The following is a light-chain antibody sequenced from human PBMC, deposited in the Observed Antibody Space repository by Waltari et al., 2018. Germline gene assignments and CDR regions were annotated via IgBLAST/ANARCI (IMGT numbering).Light chain of an antibody. J-gene: IGLJ2*01. CDR1: SNDIRTYNL. CDR2: EAT. V-gene: IGLV2-23*01. CDR3: CSYSSTRNLV. Sequence: QSALTQPASVSGSLGQSITLSCTGPSNDIRTYNLVFWYQQKPGKVPRLIIYEATKRPSGISDRFSGSKSGNTASLTISGLQTDDEADFFCCSYSSTRNLVFGGGTKLSVL.